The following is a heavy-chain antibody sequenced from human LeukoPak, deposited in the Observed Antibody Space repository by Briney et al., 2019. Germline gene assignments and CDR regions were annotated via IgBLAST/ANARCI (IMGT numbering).Heavy chain of an antibody. D-gene: IGHD6-6*01. CDR1: GYTFTSYY. CDR2: INPSGGST. V-gene: IGHV1-46*01. CDR3: ARDVPEYSSSKGFDY. J-gene: IGHJ4*02. Sequence: ASVKASCKASGYTFTSYYMHWVRQAPGQGLEWMGIINPSGGSTSYAQKFQGRVTMTRDTSTSTVYMELSSLRSEDTAVYYCARDVPEYSSSKGFDYWGQGTLVTVSS.